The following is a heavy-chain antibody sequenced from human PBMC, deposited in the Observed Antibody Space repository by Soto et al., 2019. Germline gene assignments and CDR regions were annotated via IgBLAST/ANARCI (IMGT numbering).Heavy chain of an antibody. CDR3: ARDKTSGSGSYWDY. Sequence: PGGSLRLSCAASGFTFSSYGMHWARQAPGKGLEWVAVISYDGINKYYVDSVEGRFTISRDNSKNTLYLQMNSLRAEDTAVYYCARDKTSGSGSYWDYWGQGTLVTVS. CDR2: ISYDGINK. V-gene: IGHV3-30*03. D-gene: IGHD3-10*01. J-gene: IGHJ4*02. CDR1: GFTFSSYG.